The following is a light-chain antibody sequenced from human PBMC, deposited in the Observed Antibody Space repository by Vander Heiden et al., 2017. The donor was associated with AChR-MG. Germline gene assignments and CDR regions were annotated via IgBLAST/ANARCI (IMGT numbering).Light chain of an antibody. CDR1: QSVSSSY. V-gene: IGKV3-20*01. Sequence: EIVLTQSPGTLSLSPGERATLSCRASQSVSSSYLAWYQQKPGQAPRLLIYGASSRATGIPDRFSRSGSGTDFTLTISRLDPEDFAVYYCQEDGSSWITFGQGTRLEIK. J-gene: IGKJ5*01. CDR3: QEDGSSWIT. CDR2: GAS.